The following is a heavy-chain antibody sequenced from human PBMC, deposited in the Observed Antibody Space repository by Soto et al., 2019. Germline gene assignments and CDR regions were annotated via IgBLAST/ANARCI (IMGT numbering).Heavy chain of an antibody. CDR1: GYTFTSYG. J-gene: IGHJ6*02. CDR3: ARNHHLEWLSYYYYGMDV. Sequence: GASVKVSCKASGYTFTSYGISWVRQAPGQGLEWMGWISAYNGNTNYAQKLQGRVTMTTDTSTSTAYMELRSLRSDDTAVYYCARNHHLEWLSYYYYGMDVWGQGTTVTVYS. D-gene: IGHD3-3*01. V-gene: IGHV1-18*04. CDR2: ISAYNGNT.